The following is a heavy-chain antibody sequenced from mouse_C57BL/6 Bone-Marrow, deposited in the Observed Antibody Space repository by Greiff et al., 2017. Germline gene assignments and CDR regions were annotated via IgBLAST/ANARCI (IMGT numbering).Heavy chain of an antibody. Sequence: EVQRVESGGDLVKPGGSLKLSCAASGFTFSSYGMSWVSQTPDQRLEWVATISSSGSYTYYPDSVKGRFTFTGDNAKSTLYLQMSSLKSEDTAMYYCARNYGGWFAYWGQGTLVTVSA. CDR2: ISSSGSYT. V-gene: IGHV5-6*01. CDR3: ARNYGGWFAY. CDR1: GFTFSSYG. D-gene: IGHD1-1*01. J-gene: IGHJ3*01.